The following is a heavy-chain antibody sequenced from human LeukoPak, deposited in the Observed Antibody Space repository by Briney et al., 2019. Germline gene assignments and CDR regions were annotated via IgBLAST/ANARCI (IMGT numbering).Heavy chain of an antibody. CDR2: ISSSGSTI. Sequence: GGSLRLSCAASGFTLNDFYMTWIRQAPGKGLEWVSYISSSGSTIYYADSVKGRFTISRDNAKNSLYLQMNSLRAEDTAVYYCARERHDAFDIWGQGTMVTVSS. CDR1: GFTLNDFY. J-gene: IGHJ3*02. CDR3: ARERHDAFDI. V-gene: IGHV3-11*04.